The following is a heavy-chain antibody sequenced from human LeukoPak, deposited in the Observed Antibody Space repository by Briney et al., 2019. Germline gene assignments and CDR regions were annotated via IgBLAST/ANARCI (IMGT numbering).Heavy chain of an antibody. CDR1: GGSISSSSYY. CDR3: ARHRGYYYYYMDV. J-gene: IGHJ6*03. CDR2: IYHSGST. V-gene: IGHV4-39*01. Sequence: SETLSLTCTVSGGSISSSSYYWGWIRQPPGKGLEWIGSIYHSGSTYYNPSLKSRVTISVDTSKNQFSLKLSSVTAADTAVYYCARHRGYYYYYMDVWGKGTTVTISS.